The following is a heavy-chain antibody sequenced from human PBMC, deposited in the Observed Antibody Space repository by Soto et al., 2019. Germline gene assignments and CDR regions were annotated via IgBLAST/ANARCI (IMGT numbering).Heavy chain of an antibody. V-gene: IGHV3-7*01. CDR2: IKQDGSEK. J-gene: IGHJ4*02. CDR1: GFTFSSYW. D-gene: IGHD3-9*01. CDR3: ARGGSRGDILTGYPF. Sequence: EVQLLESGGGLVQPGGSLRLSCAASGFTFSSYWMSWVRQAPGKGLEWVANIKQDGSEKYYVDSVKGRFTISRDNAKNSLYLQMNSLRAEDTAVYYCARGGSRGDILTGYPFWGQGTLVTVSS.